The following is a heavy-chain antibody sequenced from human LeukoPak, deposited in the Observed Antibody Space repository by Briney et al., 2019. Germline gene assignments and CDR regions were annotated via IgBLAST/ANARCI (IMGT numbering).Heavy chain of an antibody. CDR1: GGSISSHY. Sequence: SETLSLTCTVSGGSISSHYWSWIRQPPGKGLAWIGYIYYSGSTNYNPSLKSRVTISIDTSKNQFSPKLSSVTAADTAVYYCARVGDSSSWFYYFDHWGQGTLVTVSS. CDR2: IYYSGST. J-gene: IGHJ4*02. CDR3: ARVGDSSSWFYYFDH. V-gene: IGHV4-59*11. D-gene: IGHD6-13*01.